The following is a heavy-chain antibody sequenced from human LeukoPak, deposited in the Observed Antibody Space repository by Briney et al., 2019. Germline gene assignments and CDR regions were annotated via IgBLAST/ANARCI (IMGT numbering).Heavy chain of an antibody. CDR1: GLTFSISA. J-gene: IGHJ6*03. CDR3: AKDQGYDSSGLLRFYMDA. CDR2: IIHNSGPT. V-gene: IGHV3-23*01. D-gene: IGHD3-22*01. Sequence: HPRRSPRLSCSTSGLTFSISAMRWVRPAPGEGLEWVSGIIHNSGPTSYADSVKRRFTISRDNSKNTLYLRMNSLRAEDTAVYYCAKDQGYDSSGLLRFYMDAWGTGTTVTVSS.